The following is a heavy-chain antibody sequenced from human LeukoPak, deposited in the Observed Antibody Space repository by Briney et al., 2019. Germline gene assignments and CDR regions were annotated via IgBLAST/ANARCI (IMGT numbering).Heavy chain of an antibody. V-gene: IGHV3-7*01. J-gene: IGHJ4*02. CDR1: GFTFSTSW. Sequence: GGSLRLSCAASGFTFSTSWMTWVRQAPGKGLEWVANIKQDGSEKYYVDSVKGRFAVSRDNAKNIVYLQMNSLRAEDTAVYYCARWYSSGWYSDYWGQGTLVTVSS. D-gene: IGHD6-19*01. CDR2: IKQDGSEK. CDR3: ARWYSSGWYSDY.